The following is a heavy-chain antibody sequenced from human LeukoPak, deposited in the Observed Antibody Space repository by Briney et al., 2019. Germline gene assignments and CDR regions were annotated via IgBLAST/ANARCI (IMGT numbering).Heavy chain of an antibody. CDR1: GFTFDDYA. J-gene: IGHJ4*02. V-gene: IGHV3-9*01. Sequence: GGSLRLSCAASGFTFDDYAMHWVRQAPGKGLEWVSGISWNSGYIGYADSVKGRFTISRDNAKNSLYLQMNSLRAEDTALYYCAREILGSAFPFEYWGQGTLVTVSS. CDR2: ISWNSGYI. CDR3: AREILGSAFPFEY. D-gene: IGHD1-26*01.